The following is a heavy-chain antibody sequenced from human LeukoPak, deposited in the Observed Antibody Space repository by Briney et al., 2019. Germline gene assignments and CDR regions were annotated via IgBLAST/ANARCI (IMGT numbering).Heavy chain of an antibody. CDR1: GYTFTSYG. V-gene: IGHV1-18*04. Sequence: ASVKVSCKASGYTFTSYGISWVRQAPGQGLEWMGWIRAYNGNTNYAQKLQGRVTMTTDTSTSTAYMELRSLRSDDKAVYYCARGVGYCSGGSCFNWFDPWGQGTLVTVSS. CDR2: IRAYNGNT. D-gene: IGHD2-15*01. CDR3: ARGVGYCSGGSCFNWFDP. J-gene: IGHJ5*02.